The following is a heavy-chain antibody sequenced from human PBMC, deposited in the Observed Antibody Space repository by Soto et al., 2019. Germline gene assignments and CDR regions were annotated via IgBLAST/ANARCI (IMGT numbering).Heavy chain of an antibody. D-gene: IGHD2-15*01. CDR2: ISSSSSYI. V-gene: IGHV3-21*01. Sequence: GGSLRLSCAASGFTFSSYSMNWVRQAPGKGLEWVSSISSSSSYIYYADSVKGRSTISRDNAKNSLYLQMNSLRAEDTAVYYCARDYCSGGSCYRDYWGQGTLVTVSS. J-gene: IGHJ4*02. CDR1: GFTFSSYS. CDR3: ARDYCSGGSCYRDY.